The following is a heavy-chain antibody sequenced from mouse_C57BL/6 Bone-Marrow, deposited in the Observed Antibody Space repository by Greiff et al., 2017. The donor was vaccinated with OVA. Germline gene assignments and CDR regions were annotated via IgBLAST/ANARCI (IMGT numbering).Heavy chain of an antibody. CDR2: ISDGGSYT. Sequence: VQLKESGGGLVKPGGSLKLSCAASGFTFSSYAMSWVRQTPEKRLEWVATISDGGSYTYYPDNVKGRFTISRDNAKNNLYLQMSHLKSEDTAMYYCARDNGSSYGRYFDVWGTGTTVTVSS. J-gene: IGHJ1*03. CDR1: GFTFSSYA. D-gene: IGHD1-1*01. V-gene: IGHV5-4*01. CDR3: ARDNGSSYGRYFDV.